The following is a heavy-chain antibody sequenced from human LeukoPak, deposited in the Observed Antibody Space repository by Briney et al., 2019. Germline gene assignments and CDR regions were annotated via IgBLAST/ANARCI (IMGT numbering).Heavy chain of an antibody. CDR3: ARDKGSSWFPHWYFDL. CDR1: GFTFSSYG. J-gene: IGHJ2*01. D-gene: IGHD6-13*01. Sequence: GGSLRLSCAASGFTFSSYGMNWVRQAPGKGLEWVSSISSSSSYIYYADSAKGRFTISRDNAKNSLYLQMNSLRAEDTAVYYCARDKGSSWFPHWYFDLWGRGTLVTVSS. CDR2: ISSSSSYI. V-gene: IGHV3-21*01.